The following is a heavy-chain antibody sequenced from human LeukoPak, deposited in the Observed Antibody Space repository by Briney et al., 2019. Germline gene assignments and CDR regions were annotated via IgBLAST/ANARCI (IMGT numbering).Heavy chain of an antibody. D-gene: IGHD4-17*01. J-gene: IGHJ4*02. V-gene: IGHV3-53*01. CDR2: IYSGGST. CDR3: AKDHYGDYTGYYFDY. CDR1: GFTVSSNY. Sequence: GGSLRLSCAASGFTVSSNYMSWVRQAPGKGLEWVSVIYSGGSTYYADSVKGRLTISRDNSKNTLYLQMNSLRAEDTAVYYCAKDHYGDYTGYYFDYWGQGTLVTVSS.